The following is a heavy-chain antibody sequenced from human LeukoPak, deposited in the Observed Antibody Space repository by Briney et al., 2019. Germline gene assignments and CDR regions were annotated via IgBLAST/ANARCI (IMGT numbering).Heavy chain of an antibody. V-gene: IGHV3-23*01. D-gene: IGHD3-16*02. Sequence: GGSLRLSXAASGFTFSNYAMSWVRQAPGKGLEWVSAISGSGGSTYYADSVKGRFTISRDNSKNTLYLQMNSLRAEDTAVYYCAKECYDYVWGSYRPRGCFDYWGQGTLVTVSS. CDR1: GFTFSNYA. CDR3: AKECYDYVWGSYRPRGCFDY. CDR2: ISGSGGST. J-gene: IGHJ4*02.